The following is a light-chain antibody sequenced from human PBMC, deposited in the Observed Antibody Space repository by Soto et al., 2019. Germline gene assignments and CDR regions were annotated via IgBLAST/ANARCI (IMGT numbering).Light chain of an antibody. CDR2: GAS. J-gene: IGKJ2*01. CDR3: QQYGDWPPET. V-gene: IGKV3-15*01. CDR1: QSVSSN. Sequence: EVVLTQSPATLSVSPGDRATLSCRASQSVSSNLAWYQQKPGQAPRLLIYGASTRATGVPARFSGSGSATEFTLSISSLQSDDVSVYYCQQYGDWPPETFGQGTKLEI.